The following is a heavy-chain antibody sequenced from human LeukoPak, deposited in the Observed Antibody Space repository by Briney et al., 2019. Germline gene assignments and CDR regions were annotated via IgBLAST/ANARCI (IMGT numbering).Heavy chain of an antibody. J-gene: IGHJ6*02. CDR3: ARARDPIVSYYYGMDV. CDR2: ISSNGGST. V-gene: IGHV3-64*01. Sequence: GGSLRLSCAASGFTFSSYAMHWVRQAPGKGLEYVSAISSNGGSTYYANSVKGRFTISRDNSKNTLYLQMGSLRAEDMAVYYCARARDPIVSYYYGMDVWGQGTTVTVSS. D-gene: IGHD2-15*01. CDR1: GFTFSSYA.